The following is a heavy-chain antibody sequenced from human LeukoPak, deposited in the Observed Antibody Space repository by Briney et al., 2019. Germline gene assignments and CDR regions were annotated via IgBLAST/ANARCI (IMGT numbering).Heavy chain of an antibody. CDR3: ARSRGFGIYKHFDY. CDR2: SRNKANSYTT. J-gene: IGHJ4*02. D-gene: IGHD3-3*01. CDR1: GFTFGDHY. V-gene: IGHV3-72*01. Sequence: PGGSLRLSCAASGFTFGDHYMDWVRQAPGKGLEWVGRSRNKANSYTTDYAASVKGRFTISRDDSKNSLYLQMNSLKTEDTALYYCARSRGFGIYKHFDYWGQGTLVTVSS.